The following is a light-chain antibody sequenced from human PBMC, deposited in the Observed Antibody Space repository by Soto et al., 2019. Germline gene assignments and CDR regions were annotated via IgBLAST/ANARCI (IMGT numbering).Light chain of an antibody. CDR2: DAS. V-gene: IGKV3-11*01. J-gene: IGKJ4*01. Sequence: EIVVTQSPATLSLSPVAGASLSCRASQSVSSYLAWYQQKPGQAPRLLIYDASNRATGIPARFSGSGSGTDFTLTISSLEPEDFAVYYCQQRSNWPLTFGGGTKVDIK. CDR3: QQRSNWPLT. CDR1: QSVSSY.